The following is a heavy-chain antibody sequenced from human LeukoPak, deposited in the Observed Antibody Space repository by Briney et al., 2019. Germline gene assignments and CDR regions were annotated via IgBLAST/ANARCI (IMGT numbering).Heavy chain of an antibody. D-gene: IGHD3-10*01. Sequence: PGGSLRLSCAASGFTFSSYAMYWVRQAPGKGLEWVAVISYDGSNKYYADSVKGRFTISRDNSKNTLYLQMNSLRAEDTAVYYCASTSGVDLMVRGVIITTPFDYWGQGTLVTVSS. V-gene: IGHV3-30*04. J-gene: IGHJ4*02. CDR3: ASTSGVDLMVRGVIITTPFDY. CDR1: GFTFSSYA. CDR2: ISYDGSNK.